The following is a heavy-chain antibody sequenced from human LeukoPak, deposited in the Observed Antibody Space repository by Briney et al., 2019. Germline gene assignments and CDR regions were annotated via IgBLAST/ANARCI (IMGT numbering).Heavy chain of an antibody. CDR1: GFTFSSYG. V-gene: IGHV3-33*01. D-gene: IGHD2-15*01. CDR2: IWYDGTNK. J-gene: IGHJ4*02. CDR3: ARYCSGGCYSGVDY. Sequence: GRSLRLSCAASGFTFSSYGTHWVRQAPGKGLEWVAVIWYDGTNKYYADSVKGRFTISRDNSKNTLYLQMDSLRAEDTAVYYCARYCSGGCYSGVDYWGQGTLVTVPS.